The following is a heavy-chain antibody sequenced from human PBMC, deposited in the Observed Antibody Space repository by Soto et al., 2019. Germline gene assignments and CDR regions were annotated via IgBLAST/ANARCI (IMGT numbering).Heavy chain of an antibody. CDR3: AITYCRDNSCPRDFDF. CDR1: GGTFNTYT. Sequence: QVQVVQSGAEVKKPESSVKVSCKPSGGTFNTYTVNWVRLAPGHGLEWMGRFIPILGMANYAQKFQDRVTITADRSTYTAHRELNSLTTNDTPVYYCAITYCRDNSCPRDFDFWGPGTRVTVSS. V-gene: IGHV1-69*02. CDR2: FIPILGMA. D-gene: IGHD2-21*01. J-gene: IGHJ4*02.